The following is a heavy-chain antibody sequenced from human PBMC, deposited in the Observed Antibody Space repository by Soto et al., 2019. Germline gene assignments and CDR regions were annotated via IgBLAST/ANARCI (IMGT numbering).Heavy chain of an antibody. CDR3: ARDVFYGSNYKDFDL. CDR2: ISAYNGNT. J-gene: IGHJ2*01. D-gene: IGHD5-12*01. V-gene: IGHV1-18*01. CDR1: GYTFTSYG. Sequence: QVQLVQSGAEVKKPGASVKVSCKASGYTFTSYGLSWVRQAPGQGLEWMGWISAYNGNTNYAQKLQGRVTMTTDTSTSAAYMELRSLRSDDTAVYYCARDVFYGSNYKDFDLWGRGTLVTVSS.